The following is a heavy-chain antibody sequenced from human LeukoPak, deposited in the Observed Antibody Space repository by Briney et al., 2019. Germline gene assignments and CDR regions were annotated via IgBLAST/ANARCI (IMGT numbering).Heavy chain of an antibody. CDR3: AGEYGSGVANWFDP. J-gene: IGHJ5*02. CDR1: GGSFSGYY. Sequence: SETLSLTCAVYGGSFSGYYWSWIRQPPGKGLEWIGEINHSGSTNYNPSLKSRVTISVDTSKNQFSLKLSSVTAADTAVYYCAGEYGSGVANWFDPWGQGTLVTVSS. V-gene: IGHV4-34*01. CDR2: INHSGST. D-gene: IGHD3-10*01.